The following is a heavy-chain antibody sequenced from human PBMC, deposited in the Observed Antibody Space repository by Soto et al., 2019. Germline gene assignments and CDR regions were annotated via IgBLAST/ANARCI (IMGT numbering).Heavy chain of an antibody. V-gene: IGHV4-34*01. CDR1: GGSFSGYY. J-gene: IGHJ6*03. CDR2: INHSGST. D-gene: IGHD3-10*01. Sequence: SETLSLTCAVYGGSFSGYYWSWIRQPPGKGLEWIGEINHSGSTNYNPSLKSRGTLAVETSKNQFPLKLSSVTAADTAMYYCARLQFLRLRGVIKATDYYYYMDVWGKGTTVTVSS. CDR3: ARLQFLRLRGVIKATDYYYYMDV.